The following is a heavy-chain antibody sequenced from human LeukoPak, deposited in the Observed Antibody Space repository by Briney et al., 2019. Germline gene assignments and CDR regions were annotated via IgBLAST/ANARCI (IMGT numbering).Heavy chain of an antibody. V-gene: IGHV3-21*01. Sequence: GGSLRFSCATCGFTFSSYSMSWVRQAPGKGLEWVSYISSSSSYIYYADSVKGRFTISRDNAKNSQYLQMNSRRAEDTAVYYRARELVQGWGAAATDVDNWFDPGGQGTLVTVFS. J-gene: IGHJ5*02. CDR2: ISSSSSYI. D-gene: IGHD6-13*01. CDR3: ARELVQGWGAAATDVDNWFDP. CDR1: GFTFSSYS.